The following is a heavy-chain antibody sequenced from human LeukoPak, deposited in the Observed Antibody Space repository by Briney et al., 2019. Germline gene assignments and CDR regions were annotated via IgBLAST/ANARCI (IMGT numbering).Heavy chain of an antibody. CDR1: GFTFSSYS. CDR3: ARVAGHWYYDFWSGYSDY. Sequence: GGSLRLSCAASGFTFSSYSMNWVRQAPGKGLEWVSYISSSSSTIYYADSVKGRFTISRDNAKNSLYLQMNSLRAEDTAVYYCARVAGHWYYDFWSGYSDYWGQGTLVTVSS. V-gene: IGHV3-48*01. J-gene: IGHJ4*02. D-gene: IGHD3-3*01. CDR2: ISSSSSTI.